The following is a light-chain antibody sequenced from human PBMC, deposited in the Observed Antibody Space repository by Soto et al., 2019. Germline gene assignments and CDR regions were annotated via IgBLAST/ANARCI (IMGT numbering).Light chain of an antibody. Sequence: EIVLTQSPGTLSLSPGERATLSCRASHIVSSSYLAWYQQKPGQAPRLLIYGASSRATGIPDRFNGTGSGTDFTLTISRMEPEDFAVYYCQQYGSSPRTFGQGTKADIK. CDR3: QQYGSSPRT. CDR1: HIVSSSY. V-gene: IGKV3-20*01. J-gene: IGKJ1*01. CDR2: GAS.